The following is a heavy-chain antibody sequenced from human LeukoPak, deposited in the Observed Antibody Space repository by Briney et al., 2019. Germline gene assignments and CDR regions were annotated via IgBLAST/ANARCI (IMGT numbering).Heavy chain of an antibody. D-gene: IGHD3-22*01. CDR2: ISGSGGST. Sequence: GGSLRLSCAASGFTFSSYAMNWVRQAPGKGLEWVSAISGSGGSTYYADTVKGRFTISRDNSKNTLYLQMNSLRAEDTAVYYCATTRYYYDSSGYSNFDYWGQGTLVTVSS. CDR3: ATTRYYYDSSGYSNFDY. V-gene: IGHV3-23*01. J-gene: IGHJ4*02. CDR1: GFTFSSYA.